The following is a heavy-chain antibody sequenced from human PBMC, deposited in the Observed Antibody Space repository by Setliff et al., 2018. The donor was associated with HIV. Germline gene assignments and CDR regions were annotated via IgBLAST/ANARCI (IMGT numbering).Heavy chain of an antibody. CDR3: ARPMGIGRHPVAGLRDAFDI. Sequence: GGYLRLSCAASGFSFSSYWMHWVRQVPGKGLVWVSAVNSDGSRTTYADSVKGRFTISRDNAKNMLYLQMNTVRAEDTAVYYCARPMGIGRHPVAGLRDAFDIWGQGTMVTVSS. CDR2: VNSDGSRT. CDR1: GFSFSSYW. V-gene: IGHV3-74*03. D-gene: IGHD6-19*01. J-gene: IGHJ3*02.